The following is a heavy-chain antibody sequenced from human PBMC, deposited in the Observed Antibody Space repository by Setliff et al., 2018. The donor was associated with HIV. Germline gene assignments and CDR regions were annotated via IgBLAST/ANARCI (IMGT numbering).Heavy chain of an antibody. Sequence: ASVKVSCKASGYTFISYAIHWVRQAPGQSLEWMGWITGGSGNTKYSEKFQGRVTLTRDTSASTAYMELSSLRSEDTAVYYCARQVNFWSGYFDYWGQGTLVTVSS. D-gene: IGHD3-3*01. CDR1: GYTFISYA. CDR2: ITGGSGNT. V-gene: IGHV1-3*01. CDR3: ARQVNFWSGYFDY. J-gene: IGHJ4*02.